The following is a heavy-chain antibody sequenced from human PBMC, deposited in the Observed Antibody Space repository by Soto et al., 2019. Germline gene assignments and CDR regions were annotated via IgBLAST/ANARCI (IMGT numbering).Heavy chain of an antibody. D-gene: IGHD3-16*01. CDR1: GHSITSHY. Sequence: GASVKVSCKASGHSITSHYIHWVRQAPGQGLKWMGKSAPRGGHTNNAKSFKGRATMTRDTSTSTVYMEQSSLTLENTAVYYCYRDQSCEARVWWFDPWGKGTLVTVSS. J-gene: IGHJ5*02. CDR2: SAPRGGHT. V-gene: IGHV1-46*03. CDR3: YRDQSCEARVWWFDP.